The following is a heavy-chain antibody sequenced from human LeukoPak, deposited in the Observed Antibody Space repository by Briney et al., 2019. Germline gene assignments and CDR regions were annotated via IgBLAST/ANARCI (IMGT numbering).Heavy chain of an antibody. CDR2: INHSGST. Sequence: PSETLSLTCAVYGGSFSGYYWSWIRQPPGKGLEWIGEINHSGSTNYNPSLKSRVTISVDTSKNQFSLKLSSVTAADTAMYYCARVDYGDSPHFGYWGQGTLVTVSS. CDR3: ARVDYGDSPHFGY. CDR1: GGSFSGYY. D-gene: IGHD4-17*01. J-gene: IGHJ4*02. V-gene: IGHV4-34*01.